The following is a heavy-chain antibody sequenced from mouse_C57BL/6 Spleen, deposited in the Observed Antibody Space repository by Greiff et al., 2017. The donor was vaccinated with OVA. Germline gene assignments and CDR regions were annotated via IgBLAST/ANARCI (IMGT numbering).Heavy chain of an antibody. V-gene: IGHV1-81*01. D-gene: IGHD1-1*02. CDR3: ARSRGSFDY. J-gene: IGHJ2*01. CDR2: IYPRSGNT. Sequence: VMLVESGAELARPGASVKLSCKASGYTFTSYGISWVKQRTGQGLEWIGEIYPRSGNTYYNEKFKGKATLTADKSSSTAYMELRSLTSEDSAVYFCARSRGSFDYWGQGTTLTVSS. CDR1: GYTFTSYG.